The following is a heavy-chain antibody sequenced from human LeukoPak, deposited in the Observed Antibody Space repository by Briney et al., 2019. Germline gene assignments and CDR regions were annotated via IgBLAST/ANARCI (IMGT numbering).Heavy chain of an antibody. CDR1: GGTFSSYA. V-gene: IGHV1-69*04. D-gene: IGHD4-17*01. J-gene: IGHJ6*02. CDR3: ARGGYGHYRSLGYYGMDV. Sequence: GSSVKVSCKASGGTFSSYAISWVRQTPGQGLEWMGRIIPILGIANYAQKFQGRVTITADKSTSTAYMELSSLRSEDTAVYYCARGGYGHYRSLGYYGMDVWGQGTTVTVSS. CDR2: IIPILGIA.